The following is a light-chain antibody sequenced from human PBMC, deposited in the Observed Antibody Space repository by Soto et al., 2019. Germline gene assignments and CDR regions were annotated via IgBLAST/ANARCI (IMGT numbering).Light chain of an antibody. V-gene: IGKV4-1*01. Sequence: DIVMTQSPDSLTVSLGERATINCKSSQSVLYSSNNKNYLAWYQQKPEQPPKLLIYWASTRESGVPDRFSGSGSGTDLTLTISSLQAEDVAVYYCQQYYSTPTFGGGTKVEIK. CDR3: QQYYSTPT. CDR1: QSVLYSSNNKNY. J-gene: IGKJ4*01. CDR2: WAS.